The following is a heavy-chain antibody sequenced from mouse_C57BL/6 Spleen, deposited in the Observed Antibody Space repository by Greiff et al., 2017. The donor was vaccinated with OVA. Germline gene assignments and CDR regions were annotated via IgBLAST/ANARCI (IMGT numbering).Heavy chain of an antibody. CDR1: GFSLTSYG. D-gene: IGHD1-1*02. CDR2: IWSGGST. Sequence: VQLQQSGPGLVQPSQSLSITCPVSGFSLTSYGVHWVRQSPGKGLEWLGVIWSGGSTDYNAAFISRLSISKDNSKSQVFFKMNSLQADDTAIYYCARDPPYGQSLYWYFDVWGTGTTVTVSS. J-gene: IGHJ1*03. V-gene: IGHV2-2*01. CDR3: ARDPPYGQSLYWYFDV.